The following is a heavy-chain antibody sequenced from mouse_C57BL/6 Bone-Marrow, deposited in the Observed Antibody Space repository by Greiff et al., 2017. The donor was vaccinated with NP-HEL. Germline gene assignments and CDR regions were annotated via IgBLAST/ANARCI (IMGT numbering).Heavy chain of an antibody. CDR1: GFTFSSYA. V-gene: IGHV5-4*01. CDR2: ISDGGSYT. J-gene: IGHJ2*01. Sequence: EVQLQESGGGLVKPGGSLKLSCAASGFTFSSYAMSWVRQTPEKRLEWVATISDGGSYTYYPDNVKGRFTISRDNAKNNLYLQMSHLKSEDTAMYYCARAYYYIFDYWGQGTTLTVSS. CDR3: ARAYYYIFDY. D-gene: IGHD1-1*01.